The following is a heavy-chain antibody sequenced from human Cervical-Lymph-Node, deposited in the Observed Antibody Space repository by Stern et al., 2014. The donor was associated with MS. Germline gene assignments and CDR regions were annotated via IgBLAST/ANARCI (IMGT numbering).Heavy chain of an antibody. CDR1: GFTFSDHY. Sequence: EMQLVESGGGLVQPGGSLRLSCAASGFTFSDHYLDWVRQAPGKGLEWLGPIRSKTHGYTTEYAAAVKGRFIISRDDSQNSLYLQMTSLEIEDTAVYYCATGARSGDYPFDFWGQGTLVTVSS. CDR2: IRSKTHGYTT. V-gene: IGHV3-72*01. J-gene: IGHJ4*02. CDR3: ATGARSGDYPFDF. D-gene: IGHD1-26*01.